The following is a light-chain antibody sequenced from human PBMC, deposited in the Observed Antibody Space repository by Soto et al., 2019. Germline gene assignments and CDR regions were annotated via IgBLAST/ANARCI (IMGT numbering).Light chain of an antibody. CDR3: SSYTGNSYV. CDR2: GVT. CDR1: SSDVGGYNY. Sequence: QSALTQPASVSGSPGQSIAISCTGTSSDVGGYNYVSWYQQSPGKAPKLMIYGVTNRPSGVSNRFSGSKSGNTASLTISGLQAGEEAGYFCSSYTGNSYVFGTGTKVTVL. V-gene: IGLV2-14*01. J-gene: IGLJ1*01.